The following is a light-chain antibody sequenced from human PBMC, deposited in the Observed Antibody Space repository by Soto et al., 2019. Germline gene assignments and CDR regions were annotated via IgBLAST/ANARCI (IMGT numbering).Light chain of an antibody. V-gene: IGKV3-15*01. J-gene: IGKJ1*01. Sequence: EIVMTQSPATLSVSPGEKATLSCRASQSISSNLAWYQQKPGQAPRLLMFRTSSRATGFPARFSGSGSGTEFTLTINSLQSEDFAVYYCQQYNNWWTFGQGTKVDIK. CDR1: QSISSN. CDR2: RTS. CDR3: QQYNNWWT.